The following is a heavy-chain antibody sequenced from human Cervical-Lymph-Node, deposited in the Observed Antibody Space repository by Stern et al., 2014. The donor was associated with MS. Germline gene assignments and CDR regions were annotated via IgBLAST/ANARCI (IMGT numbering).Heavy chain of an antibody. Sequence: VQLVESGAEVKEPASSVKVSCKASGGTSSNLVISWLRQAPGQGLEWVGGIIPVFDTANYAQKFQGRVTMIADRSTSTVYLELIGLRSEDTAIYYCAREQGHWFDPWGQGTLVTVSS. CDR3: AREQGHWFDP. J-gene: IGHJ5*02. V-gene: IGHV1-69*06. CDR1: GGTSSNLV. CDR2: IIPVFDTA.